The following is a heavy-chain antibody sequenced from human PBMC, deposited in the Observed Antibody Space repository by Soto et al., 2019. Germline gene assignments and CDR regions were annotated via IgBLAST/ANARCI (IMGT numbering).Heavy chain of an antibody. CDR3: AALEVGYLFMDV. V-gene: IGHV1-58*02. J-gene: IGHJ6*02. Sequence: GASVKVSCKASGFTFTSSAMQWVRQARGQRLEWIGWIVVGSGNTNYAQKFQERVTITRDMSTSTAYMELSSLRSEDTAVYYCAALEVGYLFMDVWGQGTTVTVS. D-gene: IGHD6-25*01. CDR1: GFTFTSSA. CDR2: IVVGSGNT.